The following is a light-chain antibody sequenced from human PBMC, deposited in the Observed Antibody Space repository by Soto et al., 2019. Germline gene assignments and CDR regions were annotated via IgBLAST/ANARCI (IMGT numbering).Light chain of an antibody. CDR3: QQYGSSSTWT. J-gene: IGKJ1*01. V-gene: IGKV3-20*01. CDR1: RSVSSNY. Sequence: VLTQSPGTLSLSPGERATLSCRASRSVSSNYLGWYQQKPGQPPRLLIYGASSRATGIPDRFSGSGSEPDFTLTIDRLEPEDFAVYYCQQYGSSSTWTFGQGTKVEIK. CDR2: GAS.